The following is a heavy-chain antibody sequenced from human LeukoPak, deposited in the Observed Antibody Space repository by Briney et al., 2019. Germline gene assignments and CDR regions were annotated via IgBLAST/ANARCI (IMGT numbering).Heavy chain of an antibody. D-gene: IGHD3-3*01. CDR1: GFTFSSYA. Sequence: GGSLRLSCAASGFTFSSYAMSWVRQAPGKGLEWVSAFSGSGGSTYYADSVKGRLTISRDNSRNTLYLQMNSLRAEDTAVYYCAKGPKYDFWSGTRDYYFDYWGQGTLVTVPS. V-gene: IGHV3-23*01. J-gene: IGHJ4*02. CDR3: AKGPKYDFWSGTRDYYFDY. CDR2: FSGSGGST.